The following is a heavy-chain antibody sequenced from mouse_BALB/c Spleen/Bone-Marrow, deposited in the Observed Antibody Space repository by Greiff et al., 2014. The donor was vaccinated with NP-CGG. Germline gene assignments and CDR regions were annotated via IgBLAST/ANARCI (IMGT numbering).Heavy chain of an antibody. CDR3: AGPFDY. V-gene: IGHV1S81*02. Sequence: VQLQQSGAELVKPGASVKLSCKASGYTFTSYWMHWVKQRPGQGLEWIGEINPSNGRTNYNEKFKSKATLTVDKSSSTAYMQLSSRTSEDSAVYYCAGPFDYWGQGTTLTVSS. CDR2: INPSNGRT. J-gene: IGHJ2*01. CDR1: GYTFTSYW.